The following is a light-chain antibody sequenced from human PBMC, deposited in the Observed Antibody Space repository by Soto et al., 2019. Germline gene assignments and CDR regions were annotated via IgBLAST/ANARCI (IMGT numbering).Light chain of an antibody. J-gene: IGKJ2*01. CDR2: GAS. CDR3: QHYNNWPPHT. CDR1: QSVSSN. V-gene: IGKV3-15*01. Sequence: EIVMTQSPATLSVSPGERATLSCRASQSVSSNLAWYQQKPGQAPRLLIYGASTRATGIPARFSGSGSGTDFPLTISSLQSEDFTVYYCQHYNNWPPHTFGQGTKLEIK.